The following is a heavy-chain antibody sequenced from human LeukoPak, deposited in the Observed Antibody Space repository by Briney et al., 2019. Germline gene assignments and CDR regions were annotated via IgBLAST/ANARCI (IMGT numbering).Heavy chain of an antibody. CDR2: IYYSGST. CDR3: ARDWGYSSGWSDGLDI. CDR1: GGSISSGDYY. J-gene: IGHJ3*02. V-gene: IGHV4-30-4*02. Sequence: SETLSLTCTVSGGSISSGDYYWSWIRQPPGKGLEWIVYIYYSGSTYYNPSLKSRVTISVDTSRNQFSLKLSSVTAADTAVYYCARDWGYSSGWSDGLDIWGQGTMVTVSS. D-gene: IGHD6-19*01.